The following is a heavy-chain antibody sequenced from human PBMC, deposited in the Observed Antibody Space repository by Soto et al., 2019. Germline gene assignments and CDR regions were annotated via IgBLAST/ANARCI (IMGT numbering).Heavy chain of an antibody. V-gene: IGHV1-69*02. CDR3: ARVLCSGGSCYSRWYFDL. D-gene: IGHD2-15*01. J-gene: IGHJ2*01. CDR1: GGTFSSYT. Sequence: SVKVSCKASGGTFSSYTISWVRQAPGQGLEWMGRIIPILGIANYAQKFQGRVTITADKSTSTAYMELSSLRSEDTALYYCARVLCSGGSCYSRWYFDLWGRGTLVTVSS. CDR2: IIPILGIA.